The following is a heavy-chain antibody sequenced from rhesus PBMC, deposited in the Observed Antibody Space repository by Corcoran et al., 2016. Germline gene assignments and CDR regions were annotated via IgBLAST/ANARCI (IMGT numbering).Heavy chain of an antibody. Sequence: QVQLQESGPGLVKSSETLSLTCAVSGASISSYWWSWIRHPPGKGLEWIGEINGNTVSTDYNTSLKSRVTISKDAAKNQCSLKLNSVTAADTAVYYCASEFVYWGQGVLVTVSS. CDR3: ASEFVY. J-gene: IGHJ4*01. CDR1: GASISSYW. V-gene: IGHV4-80*01. CDR2: INGNTVST.